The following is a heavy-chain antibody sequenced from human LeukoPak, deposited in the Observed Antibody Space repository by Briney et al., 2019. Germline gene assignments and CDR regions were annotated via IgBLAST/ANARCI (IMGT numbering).Heavy chain of an antibody. J-gene: IGHJ4*02. D-gene: IGHD3-3*01. CDR3: ARTPYYDFWSGYYPDYYFDY. Sequence: GGSLRLSCAASGFTFSSYEMNWVRQAPGKGQEWVSYISSSGSTIYYADSVKGRFTISRDNAKNSLYLQMNSLRAEDTAVYYCARTPYYDFWSGYYPDYYFDYWGQGTLVTVSS. CDR1: GFTFSSYE. CDR2: ISSSGSTI. V-gene: IGHV3-48*03.